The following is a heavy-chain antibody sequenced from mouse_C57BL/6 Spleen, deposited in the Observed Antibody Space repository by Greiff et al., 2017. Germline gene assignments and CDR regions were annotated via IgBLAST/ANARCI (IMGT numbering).Heavy chain of an antibody. D-gene: IGHD2-4*01. Sequence: QVQLKQSGAELVKPGASVKLSCKASGYTFTEYTIHWVKQRSGQGLEWIGWFYPGSGSIKYNEKFKDKATLTADKSSSTVYMELSRLTSEDSAVYFCARHEPLYYDYGGGFAYWGQGTLVTVSA. V-gene: IGHV1-62-2*01. CDR1: GYTFTEYT. CDR2: FYPGSGSI. CDR3: ARHEPLYYDYGGGFAY. J-gene: IGHJ3*01.